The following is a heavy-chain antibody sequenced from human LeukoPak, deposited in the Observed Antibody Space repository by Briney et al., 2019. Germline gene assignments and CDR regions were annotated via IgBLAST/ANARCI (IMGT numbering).Heavy chain of an antibody. D-gene: IGHD1-7*01. CDR2: IHPDGTAQ. Sequence: GGSLRLSCVASGFTFRTYWMSWVRQSPGKGLEWVANIHPDGTAQFYVDSVKGRFIISRDNAKNSLFLQMNSLRDEDMAVYYCARDPTGTTEFSWGQGTLVTVSS. J-gene: IGHJ4*02. CDR1: GFTFRTYW. CDR3: ARDPTGTTEFS. V-gene: IGHV3-7*01.